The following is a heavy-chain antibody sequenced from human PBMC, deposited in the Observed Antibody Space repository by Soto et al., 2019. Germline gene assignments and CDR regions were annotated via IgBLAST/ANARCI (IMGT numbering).Heavy chain of an antibody. CDR2: ISYDGGNE. D-gene: IGHD1-26*01. CDR3: ARDRSGSHEIDDALDI. CDR1: RFSFSTYA. V-gene: IGHV3-30-3*01. J-gene: IGHJ3*02. Sequence: QVQLVESGGGVVQPGRSLRLSCAASRFSFSTYAIHWVRQAPGKGLEWVAGISYDGGNEYYADSVNGRFTIARDNSKSTLYLKMNSLGTDDTAVYYCARDRSGSHEIDDALDIWGRVTMVTVSS.